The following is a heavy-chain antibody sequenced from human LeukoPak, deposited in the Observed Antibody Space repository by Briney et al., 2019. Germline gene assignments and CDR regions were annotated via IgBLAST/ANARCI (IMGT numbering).Heavy chain of an antibody. D-gene: IGHD6-13*01. CDR2: TSGSGGRT. CDR1: GFTFSSYA. V-gene: IGHV3-23*01. CDR3: ANRKGIAAAVDFDY. J-gene: IGHJ4*02. Sequence: GSMRLSCAASGFTFSSYAMSWDRPAPGKVLEWVSATSGSGGRTYYTDSGTGPFTTSRDNSMNTLNLQKNSLRAEDTAVYYCANRKGIAAAVDFDYWGQGNLVTGSS.